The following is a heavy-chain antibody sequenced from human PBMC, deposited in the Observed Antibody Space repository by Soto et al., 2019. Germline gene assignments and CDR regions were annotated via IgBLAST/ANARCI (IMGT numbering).Heavy chain of an antibody. J-gene: IGHJ4*02. V-gene: IGHV3-33*01. Sequence: GGSLRLSCAASGFTFSSYGMHWVRQAPGKGLEWVAVIWNDGSNKYYANSVKGRFTMSRDKSKNTRYLQMNSLRAEDTAVYYCAREVAPRSTGTTSDYFDYWGQGTLVTVSS. CDR1: GFTFSSYG. CDR3: AREVAPRSTGTTSDYFDY. D-gene: IGHD1-7*01. CDR2: IWNDGSNK.